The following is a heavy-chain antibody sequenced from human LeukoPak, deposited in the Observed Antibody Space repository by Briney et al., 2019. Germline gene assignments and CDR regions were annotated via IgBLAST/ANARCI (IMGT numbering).Heavy chain of an antibody. CDR2: ISYDGSNK. CDR1: GFTFSSYA. Sequence: GGSLRLSCAASGFTFSSYAMHWVRQAPGKGLEWVAVISYDGSNKYYADSVKGRFTISRDNSKNTLYLQMNSLRAEGTAVYYCARDAFGGENPSHHYFDYWGQGTLVTVSS. V-gene: IGHV3-30-3*01. CDR3: ARDAFGGENPSHHYFDY. J-gene: IGHJ4*02. D-gene: IGHD3-10*01.